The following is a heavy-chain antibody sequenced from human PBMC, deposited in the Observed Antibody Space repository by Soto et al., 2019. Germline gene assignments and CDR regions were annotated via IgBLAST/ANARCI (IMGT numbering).Heavy chain of an antibody. D-gene: IGHD6-19*01. CDR3: ARATTSRGWYYFDY. V-gene: IGHV3-13*01. J-gene: IGHJ4*02. Sequence: ESGGGLVQPGGSLRLSCAASGFTFSSYDMHWVRQATGKGLEWVSAIGTAVDTYYPGSVKGRFTISRENAKNSLYLQMHSLRAGDTAVYYCARATTSRGWYYFDYWGQGTLVTVSS. CDR2: IGTAVDT. CDR1: GFTFSSYD.